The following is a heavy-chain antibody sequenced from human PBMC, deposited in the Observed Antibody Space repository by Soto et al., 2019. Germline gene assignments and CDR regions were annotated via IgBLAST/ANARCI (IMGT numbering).Heavy chain of an antibody. CDR1: GFTFSSYG. V-gene: IGHV3-30*18. Sequence: PGGSLRLSCAASGFTFSSYGMHWVRQAPGKGLEWVAVISYDGSNKYYADSVKGRFTISRDNSKNTLYLQMNSLRAGDTAVYYCAKEAYYYDSSGYYPNYYYYGMDVWGQGTTVTVSS. J-gene: IGHJ6*02. CDR2: ISYDGSNK. D-gene: IGHD3-22*01. CDR3: AKEAYYYDSSGYYPNYYYYGMDV.